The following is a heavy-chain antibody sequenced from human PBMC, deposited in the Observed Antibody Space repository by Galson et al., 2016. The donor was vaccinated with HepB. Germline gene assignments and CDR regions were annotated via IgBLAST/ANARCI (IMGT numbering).Heavy chain of an antibody. CDR1: GGSISSGGYC. J-gene: IGHJ4*02. V-gene: IGHV4-31*03. CDR2: IYYSGST. D-gene: IGHD3-16*01. CDR3: ARIRTYLGHNWGTRGDHYFDY. Sequence: TLSLTCTVSGGSISSGGYCWSWIRQHPGKGLEWIGYIYYSGSTYYNPSLKSRVTISADTSKNQFSLKLTSVTAADTAVYYCARIRTYLGHNWGTRGDHYFDYWGQGTLVTVSS.